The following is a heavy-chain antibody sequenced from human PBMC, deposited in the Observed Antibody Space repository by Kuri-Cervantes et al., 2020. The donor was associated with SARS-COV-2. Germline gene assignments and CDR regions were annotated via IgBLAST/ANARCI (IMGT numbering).Heavy chain of an antibody. CDR1: GYTFTSYD. J-gene: IGHJ3*02. Sequence: ASVKVSCKASGYTFTSYDINWVRQATGQGLEWMGWMNPNSGNTGYAQKFQGRVTMTRNTSISTAYMELSSLRSEDTAVYYCARVQDIVVVPAAISRGAFDIWGQGTMVTVSS. CDR2: MNPNSGNT. D-gene: IGHD2-2*01. V-gene: IGHV1-8*02. CDR3: ARVQDIVVVPAAISRGAFDI.